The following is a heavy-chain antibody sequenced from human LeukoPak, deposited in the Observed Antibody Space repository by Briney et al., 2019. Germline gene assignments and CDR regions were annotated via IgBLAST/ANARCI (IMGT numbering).Heavy chain of an antibody. CDR3: AKASMARPFDY. CDR1: GFTFDDYA. D-gene: IGHD1-1*01. Sequence: GGSLRLSCAASGFTFDDYAIHWVRQAPGKGLEWVSGISWNSGSIGYADSVKGRFTISRDNAKNSLYLQMNSLRAEDTALYYCAKASMARPFDYWGQGTLVTVSS. V-gene: IGHV3-9*01. J-gene: IGHJ4*02. CDR2: ISWNSGSI.